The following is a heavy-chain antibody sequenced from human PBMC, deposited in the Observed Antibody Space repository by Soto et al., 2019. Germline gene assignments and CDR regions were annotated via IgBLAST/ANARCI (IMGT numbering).Heavy chain of an antibody. D-gene: IGHD2-15*01. Sequence: SQTLSLTCDISGDSVSSKNAAWNWIRESPSRGLEWLGRTYYRSKWHSGYAVSVRSRVSISPDTSKNRFSLQLNSVTPDDTAVYYCARSGPGGYIDHWGRGTLVTVSS. CDR2: TYYRSKWHS. CDR3: ARSGPGGYIDH. V-gene: IGHV6-1*01. CDR1: GDSVSSKNAA. J-gene: IGHJ4*02.